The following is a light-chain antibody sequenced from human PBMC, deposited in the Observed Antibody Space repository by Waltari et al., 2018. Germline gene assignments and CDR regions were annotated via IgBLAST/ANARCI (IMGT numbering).Light chain of an antibody. Sequence: IVLTQSPATLSLSPGERATLSCRASQSVKNYLPCYQQQPGQAPRLLIYDAPNRATGIPARFSGSGSGTDFTLPISSLEPEDFAVYYCQQRSNWPLTFGQGTRLEIK. CDR1: QSVKNY. V-gene: IGKV3-11*01. CDR3: QQRSNWPLT. CDR2: DAP. J-gene: IGKJ5*01.